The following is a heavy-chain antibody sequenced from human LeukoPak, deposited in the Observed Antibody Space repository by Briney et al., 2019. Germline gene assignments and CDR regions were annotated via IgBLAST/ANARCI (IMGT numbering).Heavy chain of an antibody. V-gene: IGHV1-18*01. CDR1: GYTFTSYG. J-gene: IGHJ4*02. CDR2: ISAYSGNT. D-gene: IGHD3-22*01. CDR3: ASHYYDSSGYYTTHGGPFDY. Sequence: GASVKVSCKASGYTFTSYGISWVRQAPGQGLEWMGWISAYSGNTNYAQKLQGRVTMTTDTSTSTAYMELRSLRSDDTAVYYCASHYYDSSGYYTTHGGPFDYWGQGTLVTVSS.